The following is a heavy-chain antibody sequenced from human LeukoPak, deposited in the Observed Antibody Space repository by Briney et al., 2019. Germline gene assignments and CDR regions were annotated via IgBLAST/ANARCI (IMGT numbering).Heavy chain of an antibody. V-gene: IGHV3-30*02. Sequence: PGGSLRLSCAASGFTFSTYGMHWVRQAPGKGLEWVAFIRYDGSNEYYVDSVKGRFTISRDNSKNTLYLQMNSLRAEDTAVYYCAKGYGFGTDHWGKGTLVTVSS. CDR2: IRYDGSNE. CDR3: AKGYGFGTDH. CDR1: GFTFSTYG. D-gene: IGHD3-10*01. J-gene: IGHJ4*02.